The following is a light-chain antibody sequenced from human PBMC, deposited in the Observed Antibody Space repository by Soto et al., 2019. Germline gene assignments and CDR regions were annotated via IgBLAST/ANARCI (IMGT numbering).Light chain of an antibody. Sequence: DIQMTQSPSSLSASVGDRVTITCRASQSISSYLNWYQQKPGKAPKLLIYAASSLQSGVPSRFSGSGSGTDFTLTISSLQSEDFAVYFCQQYNEWPPLTFGGGTKVEI. CDR3: QQYNEWPPLT. CDR1: QSISSY. CDR2: AAS. V-gene: IGKV1-39*01. J-gene: IGKJ4*01.